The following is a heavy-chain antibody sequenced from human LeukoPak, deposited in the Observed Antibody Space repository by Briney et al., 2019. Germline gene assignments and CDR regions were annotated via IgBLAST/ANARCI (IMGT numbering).Heavy chain of an antibody. J-gene: IGHJ6*02. Sequence: GGSLRLSCAASGFTFDDYAMHWVRQAPGKGLDWVSLISGVGGSTYYADSVKGRFTISRDNSKNSLYLQMNSLRTEDTALYYCAKDHNCGGDCYYYYYGMDVWGQGTTVTVSS. D-gene: IGHD2-21*02. CDR2: ISGVGGST. V-gene: IGHV3-43*02. CDR1: GFTFDDYA. CDR3: AKDHNCGGDCYYYYYGMDV.